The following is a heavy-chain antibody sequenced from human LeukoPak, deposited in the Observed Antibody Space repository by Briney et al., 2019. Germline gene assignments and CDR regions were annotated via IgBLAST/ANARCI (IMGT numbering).Heavy chain of an antibody. CDR2: INPNSGGT. CDR1: GYTFTGYY. Sequence: ASVKVSCKASGYTFTGYYMHWVRQAPGQGLEWMGWINPNSGGTNYAQKFQGRVTMTRDTSIGTAYMELSRLRSDDTAVYYCARGSYPISLFDYWGQGTLVTVSS. D-gene: IGHD1-26*01. V-gene: IGHV1-2*02. CDR3: ARGSYPISLFDY. J-gene: IGHJ4*02.